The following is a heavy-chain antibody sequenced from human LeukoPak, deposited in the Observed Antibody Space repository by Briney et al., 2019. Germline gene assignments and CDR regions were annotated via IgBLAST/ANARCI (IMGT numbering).Heavy chain of an antibody. CDR1: GFTFNNYN. CDR2: ITSSGTYI. V-gene: IGHV3-21*04. J-gene: IGHJ4*02. Sequence: GGSLRLSCAASGFTFNNYNMNWVRQAPGKALEWVSSITSSGTYIFYADSVKGRFTISRDNSKNSLYLQMNSLKIEDTALYYCAKDIRGSTSWYGLDYWGQGTLVTVSS. CDR3: AKDIRGSTSWYGLDY. D-gene: IGHD6-13*01.